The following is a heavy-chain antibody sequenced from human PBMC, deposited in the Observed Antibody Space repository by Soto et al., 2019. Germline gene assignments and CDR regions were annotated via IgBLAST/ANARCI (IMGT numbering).Heavy chain of an antibody. V-gene: IGHV4-39*01. CDR3: ARVRGYCSGGSCQYFDY. Sequence: SETLSLTCTVSGGSISSSSYYWGWIRQPPGKGLEWIGSIYYSGSTYYNPSLKSRVTISVDTSKNQFSLKLSSVTAADTAVYYCARVRGYCSGGSCQYFDYWGQGTLVTVSS. J-gene: IGHJ4*02. CDR2: IYYSGST. D-gene: IGHD2-15*01. CDR1: GGSISSSSYY.